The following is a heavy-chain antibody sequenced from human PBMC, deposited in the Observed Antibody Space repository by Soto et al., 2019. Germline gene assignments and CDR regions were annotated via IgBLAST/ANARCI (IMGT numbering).Heavy chain of an antibody. J-gene: IGHJ3*02. CDR3: ARGPLSGYSYEKAISAFDS. CDR1: GFTFSSYA. D-gene: IGHD5-18*01. V-gene: IGHV3-30-3*01. CDR2: ISYDGSNK. Sequence: QVQLVESGGGVVQPGRSLRLSCAASGFTFSSYAMHWVRQAPGKGLEWVAVISYDGSNKYYADSVKGRFTISRDNSKNTLYLQMNSLRAEDTAVYYCARGPLSGYSYEKAISAFDSWGQGTMVTVSS.